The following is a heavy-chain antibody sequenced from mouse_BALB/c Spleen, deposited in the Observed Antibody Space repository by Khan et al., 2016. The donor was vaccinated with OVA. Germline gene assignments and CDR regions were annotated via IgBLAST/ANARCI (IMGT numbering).Heavy chain of an antibody. J-gene: IGHJ3*01. CDR2: IYPGNNDT. Sequence: VQLQQSGTVLVRPGASVRMSCKASGYTFTDYLIHLVKQRPGQGLEWIGSIYPGNNDTNYNQKFKDKATLTSVTSASTAYMDFSSLTNEDSAVFYCARAGYGAFAFWGQGTLVTVSA. CDR1: GYTFTDYL. CDR3: ARAGYGAFAF. D-gene: IGHD1-1*01. V-gene: IGHV1-5*01.